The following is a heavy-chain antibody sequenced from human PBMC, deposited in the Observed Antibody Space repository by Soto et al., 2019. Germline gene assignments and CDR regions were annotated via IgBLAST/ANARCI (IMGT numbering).Heavy chain of an antibody. J-gene: IGHJ4*02. CDR3: ARSRSGAVPDSLGF. D-gene: IGHD3-10*01. V-gene: IGHV3-30-3*01. CDR1: GFTFSRFA. CDR2: ISKDGSVK. Sequence: GGSLRLSCAASGFTFSRFAIHWVRQAPGKGLEWVAVISKDGSVKYYADSVKGRFTISRDNSESTLFLQMNSLTNEDTAVYHCARSRSGAVPDSLGFWGQGTLVTVSS.